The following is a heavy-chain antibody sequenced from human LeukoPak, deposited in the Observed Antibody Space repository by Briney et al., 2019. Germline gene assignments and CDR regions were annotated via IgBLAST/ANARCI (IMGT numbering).Heavy chain of an antibody. Sequence: SETLSLTCTVSGGSITSYHYSWIRQPPGKGLEWIGYIYYSGSTNYNPSLKSRVTISVDTSKNQFSLKLSSVTAADTAVYYCARGGSGTYYHYWGQETLFTVSS. CDR1: GGSITSYH. V-gene: IGHV4-59*01. CDR2: IYYSGST. CDR3: ARGGSGTYYHY. D-gene: IGHD1-26*01. J-gene: IGHJ4*02.